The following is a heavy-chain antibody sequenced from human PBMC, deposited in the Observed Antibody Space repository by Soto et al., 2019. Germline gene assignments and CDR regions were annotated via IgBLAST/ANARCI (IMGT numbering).Heavy chain of an antibody. CDR2: MHYTRET. CDR1: GDSVISDHYY. V-gene: IGHV4-39*01. Sequence: QLQLQESGPGLVQPSETLSLTCTVSGDSVISDHYYWAWIRQPPGKGLEWIGNMHYTRETYQNPSIRSRGTRLVDKSENQVSLKLTSVTAADTAMYYCARQGGNKFDYCGQGTLVTVSS. CDR3: ARQGGNKFDY. D-gene: IGHD3-16*01. J-gene: IGHJ4*02.